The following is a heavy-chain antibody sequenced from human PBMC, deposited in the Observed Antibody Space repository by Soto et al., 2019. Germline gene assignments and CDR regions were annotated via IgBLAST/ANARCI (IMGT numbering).Heavy chain of an antibody. Sequence: QITLKESGPTLVTPTQTLTLTCTFSGFSLSTRGRGVGWIRQPPGEALEWLALIYWDDDKRYSPSLKSRLTTTKKPSKNRVFLTITNMALVNTPKFFCAPTNYYGSWYFASGGQETL. J-gene: IGHJ4*02. CDR2: IYWDDDK. CDR3: APTNYYGSWYFAS. CDR1: GFSLSTRGRG. D-gene: IGHD3-10*01. V-gene: IGHV2-5*02.